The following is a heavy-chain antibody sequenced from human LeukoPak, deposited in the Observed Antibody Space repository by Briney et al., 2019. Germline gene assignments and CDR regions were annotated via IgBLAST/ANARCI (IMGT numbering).Heavy chain of an antibody. D-gene: IGHD6-13*01. CDR2: ISWNSGSI. CDR3: ALLGGDSSDY. V-gene: IGHV3-9*01. Sequence: PGGSLRLSCAASGFTFDDYAMHWVRQAPGKGLEWVSGISWNSGSIGYADSVKGRFTISRDNAKNSLYLQMNSLRAEDTAVYYCALLGGDSSDYWGQGTLVTVSS. J-gene: IGHJ4*02. CDR1: GFTFDDYA.